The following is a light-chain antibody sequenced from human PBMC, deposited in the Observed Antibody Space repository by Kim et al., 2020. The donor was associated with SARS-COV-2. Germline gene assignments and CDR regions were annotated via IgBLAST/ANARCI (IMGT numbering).Light chain of an antibody. Sequence: SYELTQPPSVSVAPGKTATITCGESNIATKSVHWYQQKPGQAPVLVIYYDKDRPSGIPVRFSGSNSGNTATLTISRVEAGDEADYYCQVWAGRTVDSVFG. CDR3: QVWAGRTVDSV. CDR2: YDK. J-gene: IGLJ1*01. V-gene: IGLV3-21*04. CDR1: NIATKS.